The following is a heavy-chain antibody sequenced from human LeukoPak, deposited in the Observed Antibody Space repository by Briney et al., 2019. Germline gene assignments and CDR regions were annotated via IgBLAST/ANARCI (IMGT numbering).Heavy chain of an antibody. V-gene: IGHV3-7*04. Sequence: GGSLRLSCAASGFTFSSYWMSWVRQAPGEGLEWVANIKQDGSEKSYVDSVKGRFTISRDNAKNSLYLQMNGLRAEDAAVYYCARGYYDPGLFDYWGQGTLVTVSS. CDR2: IKQDGSEK. D-gene: IGHD3-22*01. CDR1: GFTFSSYW. J-gene: IGHJ4*02. CDR3: ARGYYDPGLFDY.